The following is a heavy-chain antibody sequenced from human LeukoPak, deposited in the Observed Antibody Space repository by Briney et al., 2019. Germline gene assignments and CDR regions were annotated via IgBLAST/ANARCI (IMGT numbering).Heavy chain of an antibody. Sequence: GGSLRLSCAASGFTFSTYSMNWVRQAPGKGLEWVSYISSSSSTIYYADSVKGRFTISRDNAENSLYLQMYSLRAEDTAVYYCARGEEHSYGYDRENFDYWGQGTLVTVSS. V-gene: IGHV3-48*04. CDR2: ISSSSSTI. CDR1: GFTFSTYS. CDR3: ARGEEHSYGYDRENFDY. J-gene: IGHJ4*02. D-gene: IGHD5-18*01.